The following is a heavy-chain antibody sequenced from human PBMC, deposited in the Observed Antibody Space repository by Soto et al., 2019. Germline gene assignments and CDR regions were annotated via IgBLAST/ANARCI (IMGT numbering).Heavy chain of an antibody. CDR2: ITADGGGT. D-gene: IGHD1-26*01. V-gene: IGHV3-23*01. Sequence: GSLRLSCTASGFTFSSYIMNWVRQAPGKGLEWISTITADGGGTFYADSVKGRFTISRDNSNNMVYLQMNSLRAEDTAVYYCAKGGSNAAMDVWGQGTTVTVSS. CDR1: GFTFSSYI. J-gene: IGHJ6*02. CDR3: AKGGSNAAMDV.